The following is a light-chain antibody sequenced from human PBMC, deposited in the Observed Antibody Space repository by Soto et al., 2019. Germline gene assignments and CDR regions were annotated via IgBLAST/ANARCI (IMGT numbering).Light chain of an antibody. J-gene: IGKJ5*01. CDR3: MQSTQLPPT. CDR1: QSLLYSDGNTF. V-gene: IGKV2D-29*02. CDR2: EVS. Sequence: VVMTQSPLSLPATPGQPASISCRSSQSLLYSDGNTFLSWYLQKPGQSPQLLIYEVSTRVSGVPDRFSGSGSGTDFTLEISRVETDDVGIYYCMQSTQLPPTFGQGTRLAIK.